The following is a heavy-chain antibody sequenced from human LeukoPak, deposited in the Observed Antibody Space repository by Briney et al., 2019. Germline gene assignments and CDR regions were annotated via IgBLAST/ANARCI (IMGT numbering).Heavy chain of an antibody. CDR3: ARSRYYDFWSGYPPSNYYYYYYMDV. V-gene: IGHV4-4*07. CDR1: GGSISSYY. CDR2: IYTSGST. D-gene: IGHD3-3*01. J-gene: IGHJ6*03. Sequence: SETLSLTCTVSGGSISSYYWSWIRQPAGKGLEWIGRIYTSGSTNYNPSLKSRVTISVDTSKNQFSLKLSSVTAADTAVYYCARSRYYDFWSGYPPSNYYYYYYMDVWGKGTTVTVSS.